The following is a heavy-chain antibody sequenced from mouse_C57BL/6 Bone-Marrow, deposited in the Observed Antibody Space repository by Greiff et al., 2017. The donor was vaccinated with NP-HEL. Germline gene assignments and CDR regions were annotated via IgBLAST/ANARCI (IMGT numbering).Heavy chain of an antibody. D-gene: IGHD2-4*01. CDR1: GYTFTSYW. Sequence: VKLQQPGAELVKPGASVKMSCKASGYTFTSYWITWVKQRPGQGLEWIGDIYPGSGSTNYNEKFKSKATLTVDTSSSTAYMQLSSLTSEDSAVYYCARKRITTLDFDYWGQGTTLTVSS. CDR2: IYPGSGST. CDR3: ARKRITTLDFDY. V-gene: IGHV1-55*01. J-gene: IGHJ2*01.